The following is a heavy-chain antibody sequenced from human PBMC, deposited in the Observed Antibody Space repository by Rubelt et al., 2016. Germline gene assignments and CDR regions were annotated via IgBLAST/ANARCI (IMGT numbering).Heavy chain of an antibody. Sequence: QLRESGPGLVKPSETLSLTCTVSGASLSTTTYFWGWIRQPPGKGLEWIATIYYSGTTYSNASLKSRVTISVDKSRSQFSSKLNAGTAAEEAVDYGARDPIYGLDVWGQGTTVTVSS. CDR2: IYYSGTT. CDR1: GASLSTTTYF. J-gene: IGHJ6*02. V-gene: IGHV4-39*07. CDR3: ARDPIYGLDV.